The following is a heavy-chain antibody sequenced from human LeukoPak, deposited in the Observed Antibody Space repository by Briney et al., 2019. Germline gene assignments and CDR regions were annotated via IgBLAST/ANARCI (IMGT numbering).Heavy chain of an antibody. D-gene: IGHD2-2*02. Sequence: SETLSLTCTVSGGSISSSSYYWGWIRQPPGKGLEWIGSIYYSGSTYYNPSLKSRVTISVDTSKNQFSLKLSSVTAADTAVYYCARSYRYCSSTSCYITCDYWGQGTLVTVSS. CDR3: ARSYRYCSSTSCYITCDY. CDR2: IYYSGST. J-gene: IGHJ4*02. CDR1: GGSISSSSYY. V-gene: IGHV4-39*01.